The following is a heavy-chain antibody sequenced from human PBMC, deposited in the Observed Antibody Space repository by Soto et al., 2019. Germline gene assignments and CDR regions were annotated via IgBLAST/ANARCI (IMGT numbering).Heavy chain of an antibody. V-gene: IGHV4-30-2*01. CDR1: GGSISSGSYS. D-gene: IGHD4-17*01. CDR2: IYHSGST. J-gene: IGHJ5*02. Sequence: QLQLQESGSGLVKPSQTLSLTCAVSGGSISSGSYSWSWIRQPPGKGLEWIGYIYHSGSTYYNPSLKSRVTISVDRSNNQFSLKLSSVTAADTAIYCCARFYGDYRNWFDPWGQGTLVTVSS. CDR3: ARFYGDYRNWFDP.